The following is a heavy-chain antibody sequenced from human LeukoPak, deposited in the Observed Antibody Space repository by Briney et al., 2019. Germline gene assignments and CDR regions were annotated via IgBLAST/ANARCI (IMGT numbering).Heavy chain of an antibody. J-gene: IGHJ6*02. CDR3: ARHGPRDFYGIDV. Sequence: SETLSLTCTVSGYSITTYYWSWIRQPPGKGLEWIGTIYYSGTTYYNPSLKSRVTISVDTSKNQFSLKLTSVTAADTAVYYCARHGPRDFYGIDVWGQGTTVTVSS. CDR2: IYYSGTT. V-gene: IGHV4-59*08. D-gene: IGHD1-14*01. CDR1: GYSITTYY.